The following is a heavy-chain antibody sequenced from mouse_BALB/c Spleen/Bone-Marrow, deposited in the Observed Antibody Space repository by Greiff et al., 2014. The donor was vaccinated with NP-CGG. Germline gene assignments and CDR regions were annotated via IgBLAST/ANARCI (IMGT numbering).Heavy chain of an antibody. V-gene: IGHV7-3*02. Sequence: DVMLVESGGGLVQPGGSLRLSCATSGFTFTDYYMNWVRQPPGKALGWLGFIRNKANGYTTEYSASVKGRFTISRDNSQNILYLQMNTLRAEDSATYYCARDKGRVFFDYWGQGTTLTVSS. J-gene: IGHJ2*01. CDR2: IRNKANGYTT. CDR1: GFTFTDYY. CDR3: ARDKGRVFFDY.